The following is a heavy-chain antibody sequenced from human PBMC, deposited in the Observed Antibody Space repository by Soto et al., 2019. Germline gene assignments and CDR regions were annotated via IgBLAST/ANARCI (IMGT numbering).Heavy chain of an antibody. Sequence: GASVKVSCKASGGTFSSYAISWVRQAPGQGLEWMGGIIPIFGTANYAQKFQGRVTITADESTSTAYMELSSLRSEDTAVYYCARDKWGSITIFDYYGMDVWGQGTTATVSS. J-gene: IGHJ6*02. CDR1: GGTFSSYA. D-gene: IGHD3-3*01. CDR3: ARDKWGSITIFDYYGMDV. CDR2: IIPIFGTA. V-gene: IGHV1-69*13.